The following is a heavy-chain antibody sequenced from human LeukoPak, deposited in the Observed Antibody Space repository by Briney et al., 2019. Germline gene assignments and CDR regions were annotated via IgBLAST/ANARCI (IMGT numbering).Heavy chain of an antibody. J-gene: IGHJ4*02. Sequence: SETLSLTCAVYGGSFSGYYWSWIRQPPGKGLEWIGEINHSGSTNYNPSLKSRVTISVDTSKNQFSLKPSSVTAADTAVYYCASRSGAAGYFWGQGTLVTVSS. D-gene: IGHD2-2*03. CDR3: ASRSGAAGYF. CDR2: INHSGST. CDR1: GGSFSGYY. V-gene: IGHV4-34*01.